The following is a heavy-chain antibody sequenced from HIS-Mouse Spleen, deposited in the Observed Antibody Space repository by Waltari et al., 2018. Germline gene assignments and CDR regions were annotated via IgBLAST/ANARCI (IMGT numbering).Heavy chain of an antibody. J-gene: IGHJ3*02. V-gene: IGHV1-69*04. CDR3: ARHPEIAAAVGAFDI. D-gene: IGHD6-13*01. CDR1: GGTFSSYA. Sequence: QVQLVQSGAEVKKPGSSVKVSCKASGGTFSSYAISWVRQAPGQGLEWMGRSIPSVGIANSAQKFQGRVTNTADKSTSTAYMELSSLRSEDTAVYYCARHPEIAAAVGAFDIWGQGTMVTVSS. CDR2: SIPSVGIA.